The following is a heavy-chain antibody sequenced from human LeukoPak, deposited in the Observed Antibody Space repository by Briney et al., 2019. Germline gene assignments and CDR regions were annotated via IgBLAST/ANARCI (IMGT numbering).Heavy chain of an antibody. V-gene: IGHV3-15*01. CDR1: GFTFSNAW. CDR3: TTYKPPDYYDSSYFDY. D-gene: IGHD3-22*01. J-gene: IGHJ4*02. Sequence: GGSLRLSCAASGFTFSNAWMSWVRQAPGKGLEWVGRIKSKTDGGTTDYAAPVKGGFTISRDDSKNTLYLQMNSLKTEDTAAYYCTTYKPPDYYDSSYFDYWGQGTLVTVSS. CDR2: IKSKTDGGTT.